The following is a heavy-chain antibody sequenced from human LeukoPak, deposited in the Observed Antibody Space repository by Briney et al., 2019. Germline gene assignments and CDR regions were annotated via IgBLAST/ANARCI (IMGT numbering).Heavy chain of an antibody. D-gene: IGHD3-10*01. J-gene: IGHJ4*02. Sequence: KPSETLSLTCAVYGGSFSGYYWSWIRQPPGKGLEWIGEINHSGSTNYNPSLKSRVTISVDTSKNQFSLKLSSVTAADTAVYYCAREGFGITMVRGVIGYWGQGTLVTVSS. CDR1: GGSFSGYY. CDR3: AREGFGITMVRGVIGY. CDR2: INHSGST. V-gene: IGHV4-34*01.